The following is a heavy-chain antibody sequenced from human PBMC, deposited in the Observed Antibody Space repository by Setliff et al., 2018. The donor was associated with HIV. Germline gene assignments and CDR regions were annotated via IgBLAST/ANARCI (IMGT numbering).Heavy chain of an antibody. CDR2: ITANDGNS. J-gene: IGHJ5*02. CDR1: GFTFSSYA. V-gene: IGHV3-23*01. CDR3: ARDTAFSTTWTPSP. Sequence: GGSLRLSCAASGFTFSSYAMSWVRQAPGSGLEWVSGITANDGNSYYADSVKGRFTISKDISKNTLYLQMNSLRAEDTAVYYCARDTAFSTTWTPSPWGPGTLVTVSS. D-gene: IGHD2-2*01.